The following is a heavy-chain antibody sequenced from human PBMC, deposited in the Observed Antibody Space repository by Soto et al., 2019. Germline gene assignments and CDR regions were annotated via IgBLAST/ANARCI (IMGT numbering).Heavy chain of an antibody. J-gene: IGHJ6*02. CDR2: IYYSGST. CDR1: GGSISSSSYY. D-gene: IGHD3-10*01. V-gene: IGHV4-39*01. Sequence: PSETLSLTCTVSGGSISSSSYYWGWIRQPPGKGLEWIGSIYYSGSTYYNPSLKSRVTISVDTSKNQFSPKLSSVTAADTAVYYCARHLWFGGYYYYGMDVWGQGTTVTVSS. CDR3: ARHLWFGGYYYYGMDV.